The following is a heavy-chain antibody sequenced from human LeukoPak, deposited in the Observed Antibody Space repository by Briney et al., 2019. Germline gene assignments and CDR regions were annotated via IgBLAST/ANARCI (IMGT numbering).Heavy chain of an antibody. V-gene: IGHV3-30*02. CDR3: ARDSGTLDY. CDR1: VFTFSTYG. CDR2: IPSDGSDN. D-gene: IGHD3-10*01. Sequence: GGSLRLSRAASVFTFSTYGFHWVRQAPGKGLEWVAFIPSDGSDNYYANSVKGRFTISRDNSKNSLYLQMNSLRAEDTAVYYCARDSGTLDYWGQGTLVTVSS. J-gene: IGHJ4*02.